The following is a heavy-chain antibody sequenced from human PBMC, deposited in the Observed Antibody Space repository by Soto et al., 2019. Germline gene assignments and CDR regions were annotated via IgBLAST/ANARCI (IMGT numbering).Heavy chain of an antibody. CDR1: GFTCVDYA. D-gene: IGHD2-2*01. Sequence: EVQLVESGGGLLQTCRSLRLSCAASGFTCVDYAMHWVRQSPGQGLEWVSGIIWDGGYKGYADSVKGRFTSSRDPAQQSLYLEMNRLRGEDTALYACTKEEGYCCSISCKDAFDYWGQGSMVTVS. J-gene: IGHJ3*01. V-gene: IGHV3-9*01. CDR2: IIWDGGYK. CDR3: TKEEGYCCSISCKDAFDY.